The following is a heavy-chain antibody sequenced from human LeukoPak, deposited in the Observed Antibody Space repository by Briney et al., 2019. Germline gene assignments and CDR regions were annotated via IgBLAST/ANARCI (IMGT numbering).Heavy chain of an antibody. V-gene: IGHV3-21*01. CDR3: ARNLPYNYYGSGSYYTAIDY. J-gene: IGHJ4*02. D-gene: IGHD3-10*01. CDR1: GFTFSSYS. Sequence: GGSLRLFCAASGFTFSSYSMNWVRQAPGKGLEWVSSISSSSSYIYYADSVKGRFTISRDNAKNSLYLQMNSLRAEDTAVYYCARNLPYNYYGSGSYYTAIDYWGQGTLVTVSS. CDR2: ISSSSSYI.